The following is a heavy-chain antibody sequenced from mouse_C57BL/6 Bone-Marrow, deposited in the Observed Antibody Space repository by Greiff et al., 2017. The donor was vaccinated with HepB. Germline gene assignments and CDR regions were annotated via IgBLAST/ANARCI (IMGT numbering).Heavy chain of an antibody. D-gene: IGHD1-1*01. Sequence: VQLKQSGAELVKPGASVKLSCTASGFNIKDYYMHWVKQRTEQGLEWIGRIDPEDGETKYAPKFQGKATITADTSSNTAYLQLSSLTSEDTAVYYCAIITTVVDYAMDYWGQGTSVTVSS. CDR1: GFNIKDYY. J-gene: IGHJ4*01. V-gene: IGHV14-2*01. CDR3: AIITTVVDYAMDY. CDR2: IDPEDGET.